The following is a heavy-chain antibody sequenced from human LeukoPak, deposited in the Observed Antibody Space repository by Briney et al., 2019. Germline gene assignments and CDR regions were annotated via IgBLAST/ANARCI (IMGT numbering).Heavy chain of an antibody. CDR3: VTEVSGSFPT. CDR1: GFTFSGHW. CDR2: DGSGT. Sequence: GGSLRLSCAVSGFTFSGHWMFWVRQAPGKGLEWVSSDGSGTGYTDSVKGRFTVSRDNARNTLYLQMNSLKSEDTAVYYCVTEVSGSFPTWGQGTLVTVSS. V-gene: IGHV3-74*01. D-gene: IGHD1-26*01. J-gene: IGHJ4*02.